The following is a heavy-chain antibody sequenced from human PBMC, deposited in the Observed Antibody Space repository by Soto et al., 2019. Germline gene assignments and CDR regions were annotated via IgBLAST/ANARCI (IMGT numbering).Heavy chain of an antibody. V-gene: IGHV3-30-3*01. CDR2: ISSDGTNK. J-gene: IGHJ5*02. Sequence: QVQLVESGGGVVQPGRSLRLSCAASAFTFSSYAMQWVRQAPGKGLEWVAAISSDGTNKYYADSVTGRFTISRDNSKNTQYLQMTGLSSAGRGIYYGSGGVLWFGASPPPTCVQGLLVTVSS. CDR1: AFTFSSYA. CDR3: SGGVLWFGASPPPT. D-gene: IGHD3-10*01.